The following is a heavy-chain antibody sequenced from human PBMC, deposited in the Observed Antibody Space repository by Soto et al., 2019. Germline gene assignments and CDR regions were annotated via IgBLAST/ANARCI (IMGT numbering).Heavy chain of an antibody. D-gene: IGHD3-22*01. CDR3: ATTLKDYYDSSGYPRFDY. Sequence: QVQLVQSGDEVRKPGASVKVSCKASGYSFTSSAISWMRQAPGQGLEWMGWISPYNGNTHFAQKLQGRVTMATDTSTSTAYMELRSLISDDTAVYYCATTLKDYYDSSGYPRFDYWGQGTLVTVSS. J-gene: IGHJ4*02. CDR2: ISPYNGNT. V-gene: IGHV1-18*01. CDR1: GYSFTSSA.